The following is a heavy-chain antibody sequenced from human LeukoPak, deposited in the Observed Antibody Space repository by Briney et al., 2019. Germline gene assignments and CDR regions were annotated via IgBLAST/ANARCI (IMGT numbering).Heavy chain of an antibody. CDR3: ARGWDYDSGGRPTAYVY. D-gene: IGHD3-22*01. CDR2: IIPIFGTA. V-gene: IGHV1-69*06. CDR1: GGTFSNYA. Sequence: ASVNVSCTASGGTFSNYAINWVRQAPGQGLEWMGGIIPIFGTANYAQKFQGRVTITADKSTSTVYMELNSLKSEDTAVHYCARGWDYDSGGRPTAYVYWGQGTLVTVSS. J-gene: IGHJ4*02.